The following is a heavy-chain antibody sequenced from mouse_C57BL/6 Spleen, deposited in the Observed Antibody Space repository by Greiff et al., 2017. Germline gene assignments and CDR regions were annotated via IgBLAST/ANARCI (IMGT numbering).Heavy chain of an antibody. D-gene: IGHD2-1*01. J-gene: IGHJ1*03. V-gene: IGHV2-2*01. CDR1: GFSLTSYG. CDR2: IWSGGST. Sequence: VHLVESGPGLVQPSQSLSITCTVSGFSLTSYGVHWVRQSPGKGLEWLGVIWSGGSTDYNAAFISRLSISKDNSKSQVFFKMNSLQADDTAIYYCATSIYYGNFDVWGTGTTVTVSS. CDR3: ATSIYYGNFDV.